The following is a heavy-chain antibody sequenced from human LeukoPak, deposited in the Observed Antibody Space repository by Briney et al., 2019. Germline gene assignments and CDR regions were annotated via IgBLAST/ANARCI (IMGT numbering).Heavy chain of an antibody. J-gene: IGHJ4*02. CDR1: GGSFSGYY. Sequence: PSETLSLTCAVYGGSFSGYYWSWIRQPPGKGLEWIGEINHSGGTNYNPSLKSRVTISVDTSKNQFSLKLSSVTAADTAVYYCARADFWSGYPTNYFDYWGQGTLVTVSS. CDR3: ARADFWSGYPTNYFDY. V-gene: IGHV4-34*01. D-gene: IGHD3-3*01. CDR2: INHSGGT.